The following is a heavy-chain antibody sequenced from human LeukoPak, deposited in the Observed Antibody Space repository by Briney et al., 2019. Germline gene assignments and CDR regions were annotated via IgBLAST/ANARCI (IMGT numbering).Heavy chain of an antibody. J-gene: IGHJ4*02. Sequence: SGTLSLTCTVSGGSISSHYWSWIRQPPGKGLEWIGYIYYSGSTNYNPSLKSRVTISVDTSKNQFSLKLSSVTAADTAVYYCARVLKLEYSSSSGHFDYWGQGTLVTVSS. V-gene: IGHV4-59*11. CDR1: GGSISSHY. D-gene: IGHD6-6*01. CDR2: IYYSGST. CDR3: ARVLKLEYSSSSGHFDY.